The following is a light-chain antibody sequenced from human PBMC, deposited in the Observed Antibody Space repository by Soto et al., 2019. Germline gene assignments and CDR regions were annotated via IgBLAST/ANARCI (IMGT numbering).Light chain of an antibody. J-gene: IGLJ2*01. Sequence: QSVLTQSPSASASLGASVKLTCTLSSGHSNYVIAWHQQQPEKGPRYLMKLNSDGSHSXXXXIPDRFSGSSSGAERYLTISSLQSEDEADYYCQTWDTGIRVFGGGTKLTVL. CDR3: QTWDTGIRV. CDR1: SGHSNYV. CDR2: LNSDGSH. V-gene: IGLV4-69*01.